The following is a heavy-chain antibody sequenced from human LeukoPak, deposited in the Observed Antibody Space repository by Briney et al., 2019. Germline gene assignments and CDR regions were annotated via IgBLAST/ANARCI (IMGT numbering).Heavy chain of an antibody. V-gene: IGHV1-8*03. Sequence: GASVKVSCRASGYTFTSYDINWVRQAPGQGLEWMGWMNPNSANTDYAQQFQGRVTLTRDTSISTAYMELSSLRSEDTAVYYCARGAQYCSRSTCYDLDYWGQGSLVTVSS. J-gene: IGHJ4*02. CDR1: GYTFTSYD. CDR2: MNPNSANT. CDR3: ARGAQYCSRSTCYDLDY. D-gene: IGHD2-2*01.